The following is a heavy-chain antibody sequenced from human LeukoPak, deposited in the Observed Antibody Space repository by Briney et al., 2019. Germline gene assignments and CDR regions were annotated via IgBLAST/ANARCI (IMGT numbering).Heavy chain of an antibody. CDR2: ITANGGNT. CDR1: GFTFSSYV. Sequence: GGSLRLSCAASGFTFSSYVMNWVRQAPGTGLEWVSGITANGGNTFYADSVKGRFTISRDNSKNTLYLQMNSLRAEDTAVYYCAKDPRIVVGQWFDPWGQGTLVTVSS. CDR3: AKDPRIVVGQWFDP. V-gene: IGHV3-23*01. D-gene: IGHD2-15*01. J-gene: IGHJ5*02.